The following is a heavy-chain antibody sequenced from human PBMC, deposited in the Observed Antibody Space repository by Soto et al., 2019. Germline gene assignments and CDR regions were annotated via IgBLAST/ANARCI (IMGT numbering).Heavy chain of an antibody. CDR3: ARLQLGGDRMLNWFDP. Sequence: QVQVVQSGPELKKPGVSVKVSCKAQGYIFTKYGIGWVRQAPGHGLEWMGLINVYNGDRKVAQKFQDRVSMTTDTATDTAYMELKRLRSGDTAVYYCARLQLGGDRMLNWFDPWGQGTLVTVSS. V-gene: IGHV1-18*01. CDR2: INVYNGDR. J-gene: IGHJ5*02. CDR1: GYIFTKYG. D-gene: IGHD2-21*02.